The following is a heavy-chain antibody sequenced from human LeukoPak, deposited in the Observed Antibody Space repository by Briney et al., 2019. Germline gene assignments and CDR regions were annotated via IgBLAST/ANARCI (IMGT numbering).Heavy chain of an antibody. CDR1: GGSISSYY. CDR3: ARSKNSGSYPYYFGY. Sequence: SETLSLTCTVSGGSISSYYWSRIRQPPGKGLEWIGYIYYSGNTNYNPSLKSRVTISVDTSKNQFSLKLSSVTAADTAVYYCARSKNSGSYPYYFGYWGQGTLVTVSS. CDR2: IYYSGNT. D-gene: IGHD1-26*01. V-gene: IGHV4-59*08. J-gene: IGHJ4*02.